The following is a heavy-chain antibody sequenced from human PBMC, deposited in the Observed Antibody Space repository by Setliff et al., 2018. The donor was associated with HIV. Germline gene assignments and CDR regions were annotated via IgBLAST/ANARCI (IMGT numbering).Heavy chain of an antibody. Sequence: SETLSLTCTVSGGSINSTSYYWGWIRQPPGNGLEWIGSIYHTGSTYYKPSLKSRVTISVDTSKNQFSLRLSSVAAGDTAVYYCARSIVPVASGYYYHMDVWGKGTTVTVSS. D-gene: IGHD3-3*01. CDR1: GGSINSTSYY. V-gene: IGHV4-39*01. J-gene: IGHJ6*03. CDR2: IYHTGST. CDR3: ARSIVPVASGYYYHMDV.